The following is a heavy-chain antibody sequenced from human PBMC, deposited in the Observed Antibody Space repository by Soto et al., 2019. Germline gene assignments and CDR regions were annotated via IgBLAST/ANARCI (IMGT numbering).Heavy chain of an antibody. V-gene: IGHV3-30-3*01. CDR2: ISNDGSNK. CDR3: AREGLSSGYYTRAFDI. CDR1: GFTFSSYA. D-gene: IGHD3-22*01. Sequence: PGGSLRLSCAASGFTFSSYAMHRVRQAPGKGLEWVAVISNDGSNKYYADSVKGRFTISRDNSKNTLYLQMNSLRAEDTAVYYCAREGLSSGYYTRAFDIWGQGTMVTVSS. J-gene: IGHJ3*02.